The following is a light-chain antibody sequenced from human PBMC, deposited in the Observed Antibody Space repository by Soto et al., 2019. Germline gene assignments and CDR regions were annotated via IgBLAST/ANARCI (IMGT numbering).Light chain of an antibody. CDR2: EVS. Sequence: QSVLTQPPSASGSPGQSVTISCTGTSNDVGAYNYVSWYQQHPGKAPKLILYEVSKRPSGVPDRFSGARSGNTASLTVSGLQAEDEADYYCSSYSGSNNFVLGTGTKVTVL. J-gene: IGLJ1*01. CDR1: SNDVGAYNY. CDR3: SSYSGSNNFV. V-gene: IGLV2-8*01.